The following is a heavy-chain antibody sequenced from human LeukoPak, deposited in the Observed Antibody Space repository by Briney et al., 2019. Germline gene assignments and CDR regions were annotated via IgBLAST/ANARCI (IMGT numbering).Heavy chain of an antibody. CDR2: ISWNSGSI. V-gene: IGHV3-9*01. J-gene: IGHJ6*02. CDR1: GFTFDDYA. CDR3: AKDSTGYSSS. Sequence: GGSLRLSCAASGFTFDDYAMHWVRQAPGKGLEWVSGISWNSGSIGYADSVKGRFTISRDNAKNSLYLQMNSLRAEDTALYYCAKDSTGYSSSWGQGTTVTVSS. D-gene: IGHD6-13*01.